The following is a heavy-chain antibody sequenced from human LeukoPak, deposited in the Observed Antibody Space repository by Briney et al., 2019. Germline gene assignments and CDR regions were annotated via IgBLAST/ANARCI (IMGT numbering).Heavy chain of an antibody. CDR3: ARGHSSGWYSLAYYYMDV. J-gene: IGHJ6*03. D-gene: IGHD6-19*01. CDR1: GGSFSGYS. Sequence: PSETLSLTCAVYGGSFSGYSWSWIRQPPGKGLEWIGEINHSGRTNYNPSLKSRVTISVDTSKNQFSLKLSSVTAADTAVYYCARGHSSGWYSLAYYYMDVWGKGTTVTVSS. V-gene: IGHV4-34*01. CDR2: INHSGRT.